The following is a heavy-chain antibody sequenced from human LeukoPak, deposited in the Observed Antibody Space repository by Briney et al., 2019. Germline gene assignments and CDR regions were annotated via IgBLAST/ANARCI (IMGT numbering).Heavy chain of an antibody. Sequence: PGGSLRLSCAASGFTVSSNYMSWVRQAPGKELEWVSVIYSGGSTYYADSVKGRFTISRDNSKNTLYLQMNSLRAEDTAVYYCARDGPTWDTTVTDPFDYWGQGTLVTVSS. J-gene: IGHJ4*02. CDR3: ARDGPTWDTTVTDPFDY. D-gene: IGHD4-17*01. CDR2: IYSGGST. V-gene: IGHV3-66*01. CDR1: GFTVSSNY.